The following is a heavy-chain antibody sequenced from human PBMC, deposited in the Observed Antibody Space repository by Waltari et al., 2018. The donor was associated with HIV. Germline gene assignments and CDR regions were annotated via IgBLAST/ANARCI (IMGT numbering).Heavy chain of an antibody. Sequence: QVQLQESGPGLVKASETLSLTCTVSGGSISSYYWSWIRQPAGKGQEWIGRIYTSGSTNYNSSLKSRVTMSIDTSKNQFFLKLSSVTAADTAVYYCAREYCSSTSCSPNGRLGAFDIWGQGTMVTVSS. CDR3: AREYCSSTSCSPNGRLGAFDI. J-gene: IGHJ3*02. V-gene: IGHV4-4*07. CDR1: GGSISSYY. D-gene: IGHD2-2*01. CDR2: IYTSGST.